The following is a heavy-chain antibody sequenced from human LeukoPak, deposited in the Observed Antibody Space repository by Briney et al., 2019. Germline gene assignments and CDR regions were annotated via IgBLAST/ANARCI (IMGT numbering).Heavy chain of an antibody. CDR1: GYTFTSYD. CDR2: INAGNGNT. D-gene: IGHD2-21*01. V-gene: IGHV1-3*03. Sequence: ASVKVSCKASGYTFTSYDMHWVRQAPGQRLEWMGWINAGNGNTKYSQEFQGGVTITRDTSASTAYMELSSLRSEDMAVYYCARVAYGDYYMDVWGKGTTVTVSS. CDR3: ARVAYGDYYMDV. J-gene: IGHJ6*03.